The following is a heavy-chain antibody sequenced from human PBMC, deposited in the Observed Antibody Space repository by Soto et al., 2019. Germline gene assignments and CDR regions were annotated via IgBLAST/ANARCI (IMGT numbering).Heavy chain of an antibody. CDR2: SHQSGNT. V-gene: IGHV4-4*02. CDR3: ATRDTGRVY. D-gene: IGHD5-18*01. J-gene: IGHJ4*02. CDR1: GVSIGSHDW. Sequence: QVQLQESGPGLVKPSGTLSLTCAVSGVSIGSHDWWTWVRQHPGKGLEWIGESHQSGNTNYNSSLERRVTISLDKSKNHFSLHRSSETVADTAVYYCATRDTGRVYWGQGTLVTVSS.